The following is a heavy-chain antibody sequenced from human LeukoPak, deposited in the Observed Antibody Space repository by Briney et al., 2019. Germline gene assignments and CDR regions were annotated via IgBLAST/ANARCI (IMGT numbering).Heavy chain of an antibody. Sequence: GGSLKLSCAASGFTFSGSSMHWVRQASGTGLEWVGRIRSKANSYATAYAASVNGRFTISRDDSKNTAYLQMNSLKTEDTAVYYCARLLSNWPYYYYGMDVWGQGTTVTVSS. J-gene: IGHJ6*02. D-gene: IGHD1-20*01. V-gene: IGHV3-73*01. CDR1: GFTFSGSS. CDR2: IRSKANSYAT. CDR3: ARLLSNWPYYYYGMDV.